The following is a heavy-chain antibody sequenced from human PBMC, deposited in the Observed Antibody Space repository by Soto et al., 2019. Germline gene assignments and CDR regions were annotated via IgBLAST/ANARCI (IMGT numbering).Heavy chain of an antibody. V-gene: IGHV4-59*01. CDR2: IYYSGST. J-gene: IGHJ4*02. D-gene: IGHD6-13*01. CDR1: GGSISSYY. Sequence: QVQLQESGPGLVKPSETLSLTCTVSGGSISSYYWSWIRQPPGKGLEWIGYIYYSGSTNYNPSLKSRVTISVDTSKNQFSLKLSSETAADTAVYYCASTYSSSWSSFDYWGQGTLVTVSS. CDR3: ASTYSSSWSSFDY.